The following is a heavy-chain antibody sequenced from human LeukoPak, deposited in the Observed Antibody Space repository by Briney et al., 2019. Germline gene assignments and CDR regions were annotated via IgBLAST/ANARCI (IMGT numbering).Heavy chain of an antibody. Sequence: GGSLRLSCAASGFTFSSYAMNWVRQAPGKGLEWVSGLSCSGDYTYYADSVRGGLTISRDNSKNTLYLQMNNLRAEDTAVYYCAKGSTCGGDCYYFDYWGQGTLVTVSS. CDR2: LSCSGDYT. CDR3: AKGSTCGGDCYYFDY. CDR1: GFTFSSYA. V-gene: IGHV3-23*01. D-gene: IGHD2-21*02. J-gene: IGHJ4*02.